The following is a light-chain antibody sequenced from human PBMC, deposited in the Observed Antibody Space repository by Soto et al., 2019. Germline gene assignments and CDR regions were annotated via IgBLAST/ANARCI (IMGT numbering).Light chain of an antibody. CDR2: DAS. CDR1: QDISNY. CDR3: HQYYSFPPWS. V-gene: IGKV1-33*01. J-gene: IGKJ1*01. Sequence: DIQMTQSPSSLSASVGDRVTITCQASQDISNYLNWYQQKPGKAPKFLIYDASTLETGVPSRFSGSGSGTDFTFTISSLQPEDFATYYCHQYYSFPPWSFGQGTKVEIQ.